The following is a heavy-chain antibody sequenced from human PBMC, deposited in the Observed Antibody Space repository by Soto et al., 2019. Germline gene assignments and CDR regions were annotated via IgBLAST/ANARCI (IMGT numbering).Heavy chain of an antibody. D-gene: IGHD5-12*01. V-gene: IGHV3-30*18. CDR2: ISYDGSNK. CDR3: AKVALIVAITAPYGMDV. J-gene: IGHJ6*02. CDR1: GFTFSSYG. Sequence: PGGSLRLSCAASGFTFSSYGMHWVRQAPGNGLEWVAVISYDGSNKYYADSVKGRFTISRDNSKNTLYLQMNSLRAEDTAVYYCAKVALIVAITAPYGMDVWGQGTTVTVSS.